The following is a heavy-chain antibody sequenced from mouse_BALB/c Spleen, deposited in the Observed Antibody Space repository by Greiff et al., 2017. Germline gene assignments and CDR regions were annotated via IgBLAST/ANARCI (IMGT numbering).Heavy chain of an antibody. CDR3: ARTARATRGLFAY. CDR1: GYTFTDYN. CDR2: INPNNGGT. D-gene: IGHD3-2*01. Sequence: EVQLQQSGPELVKPGASVKIPCKASGYTFTDYNMDWVKQSPGKSLEWIGDINPNNGGTIYNQKFKGKATLTVDKSSSTAYMELRSLTSEDTAVYYCARTARATRGLFAYWGQGTLVTVSA. V-gene: IGHV1-18*01. J-gene: IGHJ3*01.